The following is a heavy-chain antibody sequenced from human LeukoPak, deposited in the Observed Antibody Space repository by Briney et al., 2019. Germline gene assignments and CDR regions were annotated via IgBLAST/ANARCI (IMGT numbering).Heavy chain of an antibody. J-gene: IGHJ4*02. Sequence: GGSLRLSCAASGFTFSRSAMHWVRQAPGKGLEWVAVISYDGSNKYYADSVKGRFTISRDNSKNTLYLQMNSLRAEDTAVYYCARERLGEHYFDCWGQGTLVTVSS. D-gene: IGHD1-1*01. CDR1: GFTFSRSA. CDR3: ARERLGEHYFDC. CDR2: ISYDGSNK. V-gene: IGHV3-30-3*01.